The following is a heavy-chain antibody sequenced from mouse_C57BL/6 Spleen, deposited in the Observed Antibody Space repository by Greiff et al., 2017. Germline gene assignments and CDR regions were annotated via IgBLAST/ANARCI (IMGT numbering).Heavy chain of an antibody. V-gene: IGHV5-6*01. J-gene: IGHJ4*01. D-gene: IGHD2-3*01. CDR3: ASGYYYYAMDY. Sequence: EVKLVESGGDLVKPGGSLKLSCAASGFTFSSYGMSWVRQTPDKRLEWVATISSGGSYTYYPDSVKGRFTISRDNAKNTLYLQMSSLKSEDTAMYYCASGYYYYAMDYWGQGTSVTVSS. CDR2: ISSGGSYT. CDR1: GFTFSSYG.